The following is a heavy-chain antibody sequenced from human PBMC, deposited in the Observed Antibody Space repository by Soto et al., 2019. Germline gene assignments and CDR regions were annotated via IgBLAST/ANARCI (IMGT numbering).Heavy chain of an antibody. Sequence: QVQLVESGGRVVQPGRSLRLSCAASGFTFRTVAMHWVRQAPGKGLEWVAVISNDGSIKYFLDSVKGRFTISRDNSNNTLSLQMDSLRAEDSAVYYCVRDKKPFNWSPSILKSYYYGMDLWGQGTTVTVSS. J-gene: IGHJ6*02. CDR1: GFTFRTVA. CDR3: VRDKKPFNWSPSILKSYYYGMDL. CDR2: ISNDGSIK. V-gene: IGHV3-30-3*01. D-gene: IGHD1-1*01.